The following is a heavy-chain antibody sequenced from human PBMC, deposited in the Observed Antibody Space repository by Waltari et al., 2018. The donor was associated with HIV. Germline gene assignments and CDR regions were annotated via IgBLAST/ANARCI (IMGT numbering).Heavy chain of an antibody. CDR2: IRSKAYGGTT. V-gene: IGHV3-49*04. Sequence: EVQLVESGGGLVQPGRSLRLSCTASGFTFGDYAMSWVRQAPGKGLEWVGFIRSKAYGGTTEYAASVKGRFTISRDDSKSIAYLQMNSLKTEDTAVYYCTREGETVDTDDYWGQGTLVTVSS. CDR1: GFTFGDYA. D-gene: IGHD3-16*01. J-gene: IGHJ4*02. CDR3: TREGETVDTDDY.